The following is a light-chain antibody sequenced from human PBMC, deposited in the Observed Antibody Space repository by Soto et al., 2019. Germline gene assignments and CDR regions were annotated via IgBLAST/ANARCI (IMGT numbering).Light chain of an antibody. CDR1: HSVDIY. V-gene: IGKV3-11*01. J-gene: IGKJ5*01. CDR2: DAY. CDR3: QQRHNLIT. Sequence: EIVLTQSPATLSLSPGERATLSCRASHSVDIYVDWYQQKPGQAPRLLIYDAYKRATGIAARFSGSGSGTDFTLTISSLESEDFAVYYCQQRHNLITFGQGTRLET.